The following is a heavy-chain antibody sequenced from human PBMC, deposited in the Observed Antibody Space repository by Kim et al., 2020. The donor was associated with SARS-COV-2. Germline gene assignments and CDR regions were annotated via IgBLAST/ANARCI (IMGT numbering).Heavy chain of an antibody. CDR3: ARSEYSSLEGFDP. V-gene: IGHV1-2*02. D-gene: IGHD6-6*01. CDR1: GYTFTGYY. J-gene: IGHJ5*02. Sequence: ASVKVSCKASGYTFTGYYMHWVRQAPGQGLEWMGWINPNSGGTNYAQKFQGRVTMTRDTSISTAYMELSRLRSDDTAVYYCARSEYSSLEGFDPWGQETLVTVSS. CDR2: INPNSGGT.